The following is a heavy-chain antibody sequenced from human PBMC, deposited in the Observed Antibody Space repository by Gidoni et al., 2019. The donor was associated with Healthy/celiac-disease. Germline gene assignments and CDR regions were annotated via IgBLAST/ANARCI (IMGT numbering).Heavy chain of an antibody. CDR1: GGSFSSYY. Sequence: QVQLQESGPGLVKPSETLSLTCPVSGGSFSSYYWSWIRQPPGKGREWIGYIYYSGSTNYNPSLKRRVTISVDTSKNQFSLKLSSVTAADTAVYYCARSVTPRTYYYMDVWGKGTTVTVSS. CDR3: ARSVTPRTYYYMDV. D-gene: IGHD2-21*02. V-gene: IGHV4-59*01. J-gene: IGHJ6*03. CDR2: IYYSGST.